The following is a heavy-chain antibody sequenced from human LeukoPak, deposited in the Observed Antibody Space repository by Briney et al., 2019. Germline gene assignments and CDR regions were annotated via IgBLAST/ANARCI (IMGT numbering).Heavy chain of an antibody. CDR2: ISYGGSNK. Sequence: GRSLRLSCAASGFTFSSYAMHWVRQAPGKGLEWVAVISYGGSNKYYADSVKGRFTISRDNSKNTLYLQMNSLRAEDTAVYYCARGGDYYDSSGYYSGDYFDYWGQGTLVTVSS. CDR3: ARGGDYYDSSGYYSGDYFDY. V-gene: IGHV3-30-3*01. J-gene: IGHJ4*02. CDR1: GFTFSSYA. D-gene: IGHD3-22*01.